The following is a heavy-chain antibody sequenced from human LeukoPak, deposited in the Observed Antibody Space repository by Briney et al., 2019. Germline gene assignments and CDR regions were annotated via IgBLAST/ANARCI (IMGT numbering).Heavy chain of an antibody. CDR2: ISSSGSTI. CDR3: ARDYGGSSSFDY. V-gene: IGHV3-48*03. CDR1: GFTFSSYE. D-gene: IGHD6-6*01. J-gene: IGHJ4*02. Sequence: GGSLRLSCAASGFTFSSYEMNWVRQAPGKGLEWVSYISSSGSTIYYADSVKGRFTISRDNAKNSLYLQMNSLRAEDTAVYYCARDYGGSSSFDYWGQGTLVTVSS.